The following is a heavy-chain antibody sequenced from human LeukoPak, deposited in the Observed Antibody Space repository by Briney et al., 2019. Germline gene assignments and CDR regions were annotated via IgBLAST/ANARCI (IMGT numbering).Heavy chain of an antibody. CDR1: GFTLSSYA. D-gene: IGHD2-2*01. CDR3: ARDLYQLPWGYFDY. Sequence: PGRSLRLSCAASGFTLSSYAMHWVRQAPGKGLEWVAVISYDGSNKYYADSVKGRFTISRDNSKNTLYLQMNSLRAEDTAVYYCARDLYQLPWGYFDYWGQGTLVTVSS. J-gene: IGHJ4*02. CDR2: ISYDGSNK. V-gene: IGHV3-30-3*01.